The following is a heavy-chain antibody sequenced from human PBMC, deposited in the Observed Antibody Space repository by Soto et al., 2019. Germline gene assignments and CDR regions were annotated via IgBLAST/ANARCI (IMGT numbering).Heavy chain of an antibody. J-gene: IGHJ3*02. Sequence: EVQLVESGGGLVQPGGSLRLSCAASGFTFSSYSMNWVRQAPGKGLEWVSYISSSSSTIYYADSVKGRFTISRDNAKNSLYLQMNSLRAEDTAVYYCARSNPGDGNAFDIWGQGTMVIVSS. CDR2: ISSSSSTI. D-gene: IGHD2-21*02. CDR1: GFTFSSYS. V-gene: IGHV3-48*01. CDR3: ARSNPGDGNAFDI.